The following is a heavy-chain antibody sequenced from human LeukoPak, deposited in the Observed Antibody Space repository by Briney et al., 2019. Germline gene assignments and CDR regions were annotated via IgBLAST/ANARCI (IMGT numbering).Heavy chain of an antibody. V-gene: IGHV3-48*02. CDR2: ISSSSTI. CDR1: GFTFSSYS. J-gene: IGHJ4*02. CDR3: ARVGEFDY. Sequence: PGGSLRLSCAASGFTFSSYSMNWVRQAPGKGLEWVSYISSSSTIYYADSVKGRFTISRDNAKNSLYLQMNSLRDEDTAVYYCARVGEFDYWGQGTLVTVSS.